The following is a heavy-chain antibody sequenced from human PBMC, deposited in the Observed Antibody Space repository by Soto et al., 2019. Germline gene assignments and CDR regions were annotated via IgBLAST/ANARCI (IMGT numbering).Heavy chain of an antibody. V-gene: IGHV1-18*04. D-gene: IGHD5-12*01. CDR1: GYTFTSYG. Sequence: ASVKVSFKASGYTFTSYGISWVRQAPGQGLEWMGWISAYNGNTNYAQKLQGRVTMTTETSTSTAYMELRSLRSDDTAVYYCARARWLRDYYYYGMDVWGQGTTVTVSS. CDR2: ISAYNGNT. J-gene: IGHJ6*02. CDR3: ARARWLRDYYYYGMDV.